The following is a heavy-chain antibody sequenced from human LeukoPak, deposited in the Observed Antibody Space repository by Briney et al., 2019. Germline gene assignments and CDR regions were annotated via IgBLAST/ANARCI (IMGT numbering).Heavy chain of an antibody. J-gene: IGHJ3*02. CDR3: ARGGSSGYNYNAFDI. V-gene: IGHV3-48*03. Sequence: GGSLRLSCAASXFTFXSXXXXXVXXXPGXXXXWXSXXXRSGSXIYYADSVKGRFTISRDNAKSSLYLQTHSLRAEDTAVYYCARGGSSGYNYNAFDIWGQGTMVTVSS. D-gene: IGHD3-22*01. CDR1: XFTFXSXX. CDR2: XXRSGSXI.